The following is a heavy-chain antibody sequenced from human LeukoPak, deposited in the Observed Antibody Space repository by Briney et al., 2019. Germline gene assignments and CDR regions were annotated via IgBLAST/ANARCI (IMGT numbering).Heavy chain of an antibody. J-gene: IGHJ4*02. CDR1: GGTFRSYA. V-gene: IGHV1-69*13. Sequence: SVKVSCKASGGTFRSYAISWVRQTPGQGLEWMGGIIPIFGSANYAQKFQGRVTLTADESTSTAYMELSSLRSEDTAVYYCASGMITFGGVIVIPPTFDCWGQGTLVTASS. CDR3: ASGMITFGGVIVIPPTFDC. D-gene: IGHD3-16*02. CDR2: IIPIFGSA.